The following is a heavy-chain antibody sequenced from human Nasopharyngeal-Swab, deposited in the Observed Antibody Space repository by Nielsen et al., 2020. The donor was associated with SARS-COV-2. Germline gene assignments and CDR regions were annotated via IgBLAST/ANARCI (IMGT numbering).Heavy chain of an antibody. V-gene: IGHV3-23*01. CDR1: GLIFSNYA. D-gene: IGHD4-17*01. J-gene: IGHJ4*02. Sequence: GGYLRLSCAASGLIFSNYARSWVRQAPGKGLEWITSIIASGDSTYYAASVKGRFTISRDNSKSTLYLQMNSLRAEDTAVYYCAKFRRVTTDYFDFWGQGTLVTVSS. CDR2: IIASGDST. CDR3: AKFRRVTTDYFDF.